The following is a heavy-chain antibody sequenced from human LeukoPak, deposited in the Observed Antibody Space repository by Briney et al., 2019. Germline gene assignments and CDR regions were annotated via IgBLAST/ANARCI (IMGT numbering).Heavy chain of an antibody. CDR1: GFTVSSNY. CDR3: ARDGGNYYDSSGCDY. D-gene: IGHD3-22*01. V-gene: IGHV3-21*01. Sequence: PGGSLRLSCAASGFTVSSNYMNWVRQAPGKGLEWVSSISSSSSYIYYADSVKGRFTISRDNAKNSLYLQMNSLRAEDTAVYYCARDGGNYYDSSGCDYWGQGTLVTVSS. CDR2: ISSSSSYI. J-gene: IGHJ4*02.